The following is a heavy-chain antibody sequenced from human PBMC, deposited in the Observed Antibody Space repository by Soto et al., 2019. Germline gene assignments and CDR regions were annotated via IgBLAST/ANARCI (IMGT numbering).Heavy chain of an antibody. V-gene: IGHV3-23*01. CDR3: AKAGDSSGYGALKSYFDY. J-gene: IGHJ4*02. Sequence: GGSLRLSCAASGFTFSSYAMSWVRQAPGKGLEWVSAISGSGGSTYYADSVKGRFTISRDNSKNTLYLQMNSLRAEDTAVYYCAKAGDSSGYGALKSYFDYWGQGTLVTVSS. CDR2: ISGSGGST. CDR1: GFTFSSYA. D-gene: IGHD3-22*01.